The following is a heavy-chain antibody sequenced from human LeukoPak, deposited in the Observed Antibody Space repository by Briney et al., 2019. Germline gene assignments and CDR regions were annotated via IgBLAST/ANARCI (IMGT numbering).Heavy chain of an antibody. Sequence: SVKVSCKASGGTFSSYAISWVRQAPGQGLEWMGGIIPIFGTANYAQKFQGRVTITADESTSTAYMELSSLRSEDTAVYYCARGAPIVVVPAAISKYYYYGMDVWGQGTTVTVSS. D-gene: IGHD2-2*01. V-gene: IGHV1-69*13. CDR1: GGTFSSYA. CDR2: IIPIFGTA. CDR3: ARGAPIVVVPAAISKYYYYGMDV. J-gene: IGHJ6*02.